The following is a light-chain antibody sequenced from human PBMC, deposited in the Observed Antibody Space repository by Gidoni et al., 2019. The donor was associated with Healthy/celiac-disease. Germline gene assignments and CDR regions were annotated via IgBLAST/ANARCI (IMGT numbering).Light chain of an antibody. CDR1: ALPKQY. CDR2: KDS. CDR3: QSADSSGTPYVV. V-gene: IGLV3-25*03. J-gene: IGLJ2*01. Sequence: SYELTQPPSVSVSPGQTARITCSGDALPKQYAYLYQKKPGQAPVLVIYKDSERPSGIPERFSVSRSGTTVTLTISGVQAEDEADYYFQSADSSGTPYVVFGGGTKLTVL.